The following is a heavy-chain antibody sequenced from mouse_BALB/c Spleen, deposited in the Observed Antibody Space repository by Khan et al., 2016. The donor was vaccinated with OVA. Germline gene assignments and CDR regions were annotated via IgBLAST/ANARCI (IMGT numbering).Heavy chain of an antibody. CDR3: AKWGDGSTYAMDY. D-gene: IGHD2-3*01. Sequence: QVQLKQSGPGLVAPSQSLSITCTVSGFSLTTYGVNWIRQPPGKGLEWLGVIWGDGSTNYHSALISRLSISTDNSQTQVFLKLNSLQTDDTATYYCAKWGDGSTYAMDYWGQGTSVTVSS. V-gene: IGHV2-3*01. CDR2: IWGDGST. J-gene: IGHJ4*01. CDR1: GFSLTTYG.